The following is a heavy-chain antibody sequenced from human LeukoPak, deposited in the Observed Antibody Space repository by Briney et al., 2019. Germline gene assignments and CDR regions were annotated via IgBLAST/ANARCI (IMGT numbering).Heavy chain of an antibody. D-gene: IGHD3-3*01. V-gene: IGHV1-69*04. Sequence: SVKVSCKASGGTFSSYAISWMRQAPGQGLEWMGRIIPILGIANYAQKFQGRVTITADKSTSTAYMELSSLRSEDTAVYYCARSAPGVVGYFDYWGQGTLVTVSS. J-gene: IGHJ4*02. CDR3: ARSAPGVVGYFDY. CDR2: IIPILGIA. CDR1: GGTFSSYA.